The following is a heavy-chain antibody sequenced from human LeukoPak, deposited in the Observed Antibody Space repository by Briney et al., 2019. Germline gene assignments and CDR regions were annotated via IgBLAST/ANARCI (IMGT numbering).Heavy chain of an antibody. CDR2: INWNGGST. CDR1: GFTFDDYG. D-gene: IGHD6-19*01. J-gene: IGHJ4*02. Sequence: GGSLRLSCAASGFTFDDYGMSWVRQAPGKGLEWVSGINWNGGSTGYADSVKGRFTISRDNAKNSLYLQMNSLRAEGTALYYCARRVAVAGIEYFDYWGQGTLVTVSS. V-gene: IGHV3-20*04. CDR3: ARRVAVAGIEYFDY.